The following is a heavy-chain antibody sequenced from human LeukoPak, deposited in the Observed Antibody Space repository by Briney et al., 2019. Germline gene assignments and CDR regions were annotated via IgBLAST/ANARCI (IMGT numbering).Heavy chain of an antibody. CDR3: ARGKPIAYYYDSSGQRGDY. V-gene: IGHV1-2*06. Sequence: ASVKVSCKASGYTFTGYYMHWVRQAPGQGLEWMGRINPNSGGTNYAQKFQGRVTMTRDTSISTAYMELSRLRSDDTAAYYCARGKPIAYYYDSSGQRGDYWGQGTLVTVSS. J-gene: IGHJ4*02. CDR2: INPNSGGT. D-gene: IGHD3-22*01. CDR1: GYTFTGYY.